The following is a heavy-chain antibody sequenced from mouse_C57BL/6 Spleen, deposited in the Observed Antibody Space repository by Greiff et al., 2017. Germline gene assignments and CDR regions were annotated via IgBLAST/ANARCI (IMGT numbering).Heavy chain of an antibody. D-gene: IGHD1-1*02. CDR3: ARGGGLNAMDY. Sequence: VQLQQSGAELVMPGASVKLSCKASGYTFTSYWMHWVKQRPGQGLEWIGEIDPSDSYTNYNQKFKGKSTLTVDKSSSTAYMQLSSLPSEDSAVYYCARGGGLNAMDYWGQGTSVTVSS. J-gene: IGHJ4*01. CDR2: IDPSDSYT. CDR1: GYTFTSYW. V-gene: IGHV1-69*01.